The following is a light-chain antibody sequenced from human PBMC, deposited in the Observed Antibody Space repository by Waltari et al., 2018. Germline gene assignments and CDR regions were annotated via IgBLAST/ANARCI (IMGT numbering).Light chain of an antibody. CDR2: ATS. V-gene: IGKV3-20*01. Sequence: EIVLTQSPGTLSLSPGERATLSCRASQSVGRSLAWYQQKPGRAPRLLIYATSNRATGIPDRFSASGSRTDFSLTISRLEPEDFALYYCQHYVRLPVTFGQGTKVEVK. CDR1: QSVGRS. J-gene: IGKJ1*01. CDR3: QHYVRLPVT.